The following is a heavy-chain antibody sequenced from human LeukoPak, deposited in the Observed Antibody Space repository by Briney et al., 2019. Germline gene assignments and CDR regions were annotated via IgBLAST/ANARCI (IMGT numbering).Heavy chain of an antibody. V-gene: IGHV3-7*01. D-gene: IGHD6-6*01. CDR2: IKQDGSQR. J-gene: IGHJ4*02. Sequence: PGGSLRLSCTASGFTFSDYWMTWVRQAPGKGPEWVANIKQDGSQRYYVDSVRGRFTISRDNAKNSLFVQMNGLRAEDTAVYYCARRGGSSSRRSPIDYWGQGTLVTVSS. CDR1: GFTFSDYW. CDR3: ARRGGSSSRRSPIDY.